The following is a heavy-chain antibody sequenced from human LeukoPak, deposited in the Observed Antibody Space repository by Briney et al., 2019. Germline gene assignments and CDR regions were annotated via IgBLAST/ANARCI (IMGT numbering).Heavy chain of an antibody. CDR3: AKGEYFDWLLSPFDY. Sequence: GGSLRLSCAASGFTFSSYGMHWVRQAPGKGLEWAAFIRYDGSNKYYADSVKGRFAISRDNSKNTLYLQMNSLRAEDTAVYYCAKGEYFDWLLSPFDYWGQGTLVTVSS. J-gene: IGHJ4*02. V-gene: IGHV3-30*02. CDR1: GFTFSSYG. CDR2: IRYDGSNK. D-gene: IGHD3-9*01.